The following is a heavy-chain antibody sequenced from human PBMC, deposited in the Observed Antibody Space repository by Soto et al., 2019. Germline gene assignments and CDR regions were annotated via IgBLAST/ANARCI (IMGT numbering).Heavy chain of an antibody. CDR2: IYPGDSDT. Sequence: GESLKISCKGSGYSFTSYWIGWVRQMPGKGLEWMGIIYPGDSDTRYSPSFQGQVTISADKSISTAYLQWSSLKASDTAMYYCARSIPYCGGDCYSSGPNNACDIYGQLTMFT. CDR3: ARSIPYCGGDCYSSGPNNACDI. CDR1: GYSFTSYW. V-gene: IGHV5-51*01. D-gene: IGHD2-21*02. J-gene: IGHJ3*02.